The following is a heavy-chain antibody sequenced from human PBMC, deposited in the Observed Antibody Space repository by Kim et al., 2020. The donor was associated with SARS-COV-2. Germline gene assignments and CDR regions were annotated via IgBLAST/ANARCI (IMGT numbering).Heavy chain of an antibody. CDR3: AKDQYYCSSTSLHYYYYG. V-gene: IGHV3-30*18. Sequence: GGSLRLSCAASGFTFSSYGMHWVRQAPGKGLEWVAVISYDGSNKYYADSVKGRFTISRDNSKNTLYLQMNSLRAEDTAVYYCAKDQYYCSSTSLHYYYYG. CDR2: ISYDGSNK. D-gene: IGHD2-2*01. J-gene: IGHJ6*01. CDR1: GFTFSSYG.